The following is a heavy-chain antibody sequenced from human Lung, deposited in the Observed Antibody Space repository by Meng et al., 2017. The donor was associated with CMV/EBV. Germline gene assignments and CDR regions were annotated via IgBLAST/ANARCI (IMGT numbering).Heavy chain of an antibody. V-gene: IGHV3-21*01. J-gene: IGHJ4*02. CDR2: ISSSSSYI. D-gene: IGHD5-12*01. Sequence: GEXXTISCAASGFTFSSHSMNWVRQAPGKGLEWVSSISSSSSYIYYADSVKGRFTISRDNAKNSLYLQMNSLRAEDTAVYYCARAGGFHPTDYWGKGTLVTVSS. CDR1: GFTFSSHS. CDR3: ARAGGFHPTDY.